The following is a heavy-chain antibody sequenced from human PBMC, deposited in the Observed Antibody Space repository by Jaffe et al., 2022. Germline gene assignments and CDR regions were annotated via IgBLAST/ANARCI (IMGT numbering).Heavy chain of an antibody. CDR2: IRSKAYGGTT. Sequence: EVQLVESGGGLVQPGRSLRLSCTASGFTFGDYAMSWVRQAPGKGLEWVGFIRSKAYGGTTEYAASVKGRFTISRDDSKSIAYLQMNSLKTEDTAVYYCTRAQAVTMVRGVISYWFDPWGQGTLVTVSS. CDR1: GFTFGDYA. CDR3: TRAQAVTMVRGVISYWFDP. J-gene: IGHJ5*02. D-gene: IGHD3-10*01. V-gene: IGHV3-49*04.